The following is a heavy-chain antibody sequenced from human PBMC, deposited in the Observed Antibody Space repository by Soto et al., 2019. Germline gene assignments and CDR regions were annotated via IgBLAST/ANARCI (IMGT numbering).Heavy chain of an antibody. V-gene: IGHV4-59*01. D-gene: IGHD3-3*01. CDR3: ARVFYYDFWSGYSMYNWFDP. CDR2: IYYSGST. J-gene: IGHJ5*02. Sequence: LETLSLTCTFSGGSISSYYWSWIRQPPGKGLEWIGYIYYSGSTNYNPSLKSRVTISVDTSKNQFSLKLSSVTAADTAVYYCARVFYYDFWSGYSMYNWFDPWGQGTPVTVSS. CDR1: GGSISSYY.